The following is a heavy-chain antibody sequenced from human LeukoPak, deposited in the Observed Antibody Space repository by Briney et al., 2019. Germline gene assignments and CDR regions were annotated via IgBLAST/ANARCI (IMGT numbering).Heavy chain of an antibody. V-gene: IGHV3-30*04. CDR1: GFTFSSYA. D-gene: IGHD3-22*01. CDR2: ISYDGSNK. CDR3: ARGPAYYYDSSGYSLDY. Sequence: GRSLRLSCAASGFTFSSYAMHWVRQAPGKGLEWVAVISYDGSNKYYADSVKGRFTISRDNSKNTLYLQMNSLRAKDTAVYYCARGPAYYYDSSGYSLDYWGQGTLVTVSS. J-gene: IGHJ4*02.